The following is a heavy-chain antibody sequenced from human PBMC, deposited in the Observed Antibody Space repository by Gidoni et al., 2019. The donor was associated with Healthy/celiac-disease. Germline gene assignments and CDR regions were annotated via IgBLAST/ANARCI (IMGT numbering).Heavy chain of an antibody. Sequence: EVQLLESGGGLVQPGGSLRLSCAASGFTFSSYAMSWVRQAPGKGLEWVSAISGSGGSTYYADSVKGRFTISRDNSKNTLYLQMNSLRAEDTAVYYCAKARLVGATRPNPVDYWGQGTLVTVSS. CDR3: AKARLVGATRPNPVDY. CDR1: GFTFSSYA. CDR2: ISGSGGST. V-gene: IGHV3-23*01. J-gene: IGHJ4*02. D-gene: IGHD1-26*01.